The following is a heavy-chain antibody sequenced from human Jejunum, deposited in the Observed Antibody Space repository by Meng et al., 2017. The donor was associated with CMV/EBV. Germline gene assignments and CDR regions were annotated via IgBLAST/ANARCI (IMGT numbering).Heavy chain of an antibody. V-gene: IGHV3-23*01. J-gene: IGHJ4*02. CDR1: GFSFRNCG. Sequence: SLKISCAASGFSFRNCGMRWGRQAPGKGLEWVATITGSGSRTHYADSVKGRFTISRDNSKNTLYLQINSLRVEDTAIYYCDASDYWGQGTQVTVSS. D-gene: IGHD6-6*01. CDR3: DASDY. CDR2: ITGSGSRT.